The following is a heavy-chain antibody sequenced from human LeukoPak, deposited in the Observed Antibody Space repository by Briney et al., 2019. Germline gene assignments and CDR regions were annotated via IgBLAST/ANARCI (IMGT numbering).Heavy chain of an antibody. CDR1: GFTFSNYW. CDR2: ISSDGTTT. D-gene: IGHD3-3*01. J-gene: IGHJ4*02. Sequence: GGSLRLSCAASGFTFSNYWMHWVRQAPGKGLVWVSVISSDGTTTAYADSVKGRFTISRDNAKNTLYLQMNSLRAEDTAVYYCSKDSYDFWSGYYREFDYWGQGTLVTVSS. CDR3: SKDSYDFWSGYYREFDY. V-gene: IGHV3-74*01.